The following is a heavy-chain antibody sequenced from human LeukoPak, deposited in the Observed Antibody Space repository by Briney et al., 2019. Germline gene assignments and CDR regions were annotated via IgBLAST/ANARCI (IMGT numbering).Heavy chain of an antibody. D-gene: IGHD6-13*01. CDR3: AKHRSAIAASGSNY. J-gene: IGHJ4*02. CDR2: ISGSGGGSGGST. Sequence: GGSLRLSCAASGFTFSNYAMSWVRQAPGKGLEWVSVSVISGSGGGSGGSTYYADSVKGRFTISRDDSKNTLYLQMNNLRAEDTAVYFCAKHRSAIAASGSNYWGQGTLVSVSS. V-gene: IGHV3-23*01. CDR1: GFTFSNYA.